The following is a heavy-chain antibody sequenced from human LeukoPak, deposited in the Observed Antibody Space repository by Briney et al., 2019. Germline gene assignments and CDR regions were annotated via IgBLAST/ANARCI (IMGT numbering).Heavy chain of an antibody. CDR2: ISAYNGNT. CDR3: ARDGKLERPGPKYYYYGMDV. V-gene: IGHV1-18*01. CDR1: GYTFTSYG. J-gene: IGHJ6*02. D-gene: IGHD1-1*01. Sequence: ASVKFSCKASGYTFTSYGISWVRQATGQGLEWMGWISAYNGNTNYAQKLQCRVTMTTDTSTSTAYMELRSLRSDDTAVYYCARDGKLERPGPKYYYYGMDVWGQGTTVTVSS.